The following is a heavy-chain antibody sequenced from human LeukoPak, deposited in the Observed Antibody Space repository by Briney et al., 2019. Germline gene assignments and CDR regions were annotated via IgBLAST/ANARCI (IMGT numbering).Heavy chain of an antibody. CDR3: AKDRLWNSFDS. CDR1: GFIFSDYW. D-gene: IGHD1-1*01. V-gene: IGHV3-74*01. J-gene: IGHJ4*02. CDR2: IKSDGSST. Sequence: SGGSLRLSCAASGFIFSDYWMHWVRQGPGKGLVWVSRIKSDGSSTSYAESVKGRFTISRDNAKNTLYLQMNSLKNEDTAVYYCAKDRLWNSFDSWGQGTLVTVSS.